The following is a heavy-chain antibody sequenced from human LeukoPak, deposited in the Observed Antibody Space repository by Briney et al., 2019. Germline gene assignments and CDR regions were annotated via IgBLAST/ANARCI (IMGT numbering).Heavy chain of an antibody. J-gene: IGHJ4*02. CDR3: AKGSYYDSSGSFYFDY. Sequence: GGSLRLSCAASGFTFRSYAMSWVRQAPGKGLEWLSGISGSGDNTYYADSVKGRFTISRDNSKNTLYVQVNSLGTEDTAAYYCAKGSYYDSSGSFYFDYWGQGTLVTVSS. CDR2: ISGSGDNT. CDR1: GFTFRSYA. D-gene: IGHD3-22*01. V-gene: IGHV3-23*01.